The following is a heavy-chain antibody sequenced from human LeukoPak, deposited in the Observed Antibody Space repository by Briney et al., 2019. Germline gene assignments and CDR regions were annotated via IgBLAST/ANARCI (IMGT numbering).Heavy chain of an antibody. CDR3: VSGSSGWLYFQH. CDR1: GGSISSGGYY. D-gene: IGHD6-19*01. V-gene: IGHV4-31*03. Sequence: SETLSLTCTVSGGSISSGGYYWSWIRQHPGKGLEWIGYIYYSGSTYCNPSLKSRVTISVDTSKNQFSLKLSSVTAADTAVYYCVSGSSGWLYFQHWGQGTLVTVSS. CDR2: IYYSGST. J-gene: IGHJ1*01.